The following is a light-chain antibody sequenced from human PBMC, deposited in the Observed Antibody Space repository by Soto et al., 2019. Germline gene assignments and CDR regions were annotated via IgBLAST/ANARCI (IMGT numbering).Light chain of an antibody. V-gene: IGKV3-20*01. CDR3: QQYDISWT. Sequence: EIVLTQSPGTLSFSPGGRATLSCRASQSVGGNYLAWYQQKPGQAPRLLIHGAFSRATGIPDRFSGSGSGTDFTLTISRLEPEDFVVYYCQQYDISWTFGQGTKVDIK. J-gene: IGKJ1*01. CDR2: GAF. CDR1: QSVGGNY.